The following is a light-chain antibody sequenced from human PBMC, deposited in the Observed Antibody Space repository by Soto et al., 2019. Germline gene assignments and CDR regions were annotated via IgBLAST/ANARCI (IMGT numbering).Light chain of an antibody. CDR2: EDT. V-gene: IGLV2-23*01. CDR1: SNAPSGYSL. CDR3: CPYAGHSPYV. J-gene: IGLJ1*01. Sequence: QSVLTQPASVYGYPGQSITISCCGLSNAPSGYSLAPRYQQHPGQAPKLLIYEDTKRASGVSDRFSGSTSDNPPSLTISGLQAEDEADYYCCPYAGHSPYVFAGGTKVTVL.